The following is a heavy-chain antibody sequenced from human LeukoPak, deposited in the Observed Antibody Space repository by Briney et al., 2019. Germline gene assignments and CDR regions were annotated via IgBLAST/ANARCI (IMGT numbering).Heavy chain of an antibody. Sequence: GGSLRLSCAASGFTFSSYGMHWVRQAPGKGLEWVAVISYDGSNKYYADSVKGRFTISRDNSKNTLYLQMNSLRAEDTAVYYCAKEGYDILTGYYTADYWGQGTLVTVSS. D-gene: IGHD3-9*01. CDR3: AKEGYDILTGYYTADY. CDR1: GFTFSSYG. CDR2: ISYDGSNK. V-gene: IGHV3-30*18. J-gene: IGHJ4*02.